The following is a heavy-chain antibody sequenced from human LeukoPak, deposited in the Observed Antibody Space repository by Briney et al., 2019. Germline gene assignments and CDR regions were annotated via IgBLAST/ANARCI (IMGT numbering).Heavy chain of an antibody. Sequence: ASVKVSCKASGYTFTNYAMNWVRQAPGQGLEWMGWINTNTGNPTYAQGFTGRFVFSLDTSVSTAYLQISSLKAEDTAVYYCARDENTAMARGAFDIWGQGTMVTVSS. CDR2: INTNTGNP. CDR1: GYTFTNYA. D-gene: IGHD5-18*01. V-gene: IGHV7-4-1*02. J-gene: IGHJ3*02. CDR3: ARDENTAMARGAFDI.